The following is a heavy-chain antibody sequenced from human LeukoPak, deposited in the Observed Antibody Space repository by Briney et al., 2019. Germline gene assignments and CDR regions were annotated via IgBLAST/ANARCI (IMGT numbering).Heavy chain of an antibody. CDR1: GFTFSSYA. CDR2: ISYDGSNK. Sequence: GGSLRLSCAASGFTFSSYAMHWVRQAPGKGLEWVAVISYDGSNKYYADSVKGRFTISRDNSKNTLYLQMNSLRAEDTAVYYCARDSPGIAVAGYFDYWGQGTLDTVSS. CDR3: ARDSPGIAVAGYFDY. J-gene: IGHJ4*02. D-gene: IGHD6-19*01. V-gene: IGHV3-30-3*01.